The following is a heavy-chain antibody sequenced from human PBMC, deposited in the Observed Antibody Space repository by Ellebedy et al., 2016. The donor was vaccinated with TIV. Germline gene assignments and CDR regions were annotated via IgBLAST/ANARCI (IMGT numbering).Heavy chain of an antibody. J-gene: IGHJ6*02. CDR3: AHTITMVRGVITYHYYGMDV. CDR2: IYWDDDK. CDR1: GFSLSTSGVG. D-gene: IGHD3-10*01. Sequence: SGPTLVXPTQPLTLTCTFSGFSLSTSGVGAGWIRQPPGKALEWLALIYWDDDKRYSPSLKSRLTITKDTSKNQVVLTMTNMDPVDTATYYCAHTITMVRGVITYHYYGMDVWGQGTTVTVSS. V-gene: IGHV2-5*02.